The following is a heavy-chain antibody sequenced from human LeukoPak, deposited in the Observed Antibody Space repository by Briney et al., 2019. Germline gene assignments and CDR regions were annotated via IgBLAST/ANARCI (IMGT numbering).Heavy chain of an antibody. CDR1: GGSFSGYY. Sequence: PSETLSLTCAVYGGSFSGYYWSWIRQPPGKGLEWIGEINHSGSTNYNPSLKSRVTISVDTSKNQFSLKLSSVTAADTAVYYCARLGVLRYLRDVWGKGTTVTISS. V-gene: IGHV4-34*01. CDR2: INHSGST. J-gene: IGHJ6*04. D-gene: IGHD3-9*01. CDR3: ARLGVLRYLRDV.